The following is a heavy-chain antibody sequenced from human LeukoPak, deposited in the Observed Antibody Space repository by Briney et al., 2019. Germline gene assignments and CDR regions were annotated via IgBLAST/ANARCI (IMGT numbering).Heavy chain of an antibody. V-gene: IGHV3-30*04. Sequence: GGSLRLSCAASGFTFSSYAMHWVRQAPGKGLEWVAVISYDGSNKYYADSVKGRFTISRDNSKNTLYLQMNSLRAEDTAVYYCARGTTVTYYYYMDVWGKGTTVTVSS. CDR2: ISYDGSNK. CDR3: ARGTTVTYYYYMDV. D-gene: IGHD4-17*01. J-gene: IGHJ6*03. CDR1: GFTFSSYA.